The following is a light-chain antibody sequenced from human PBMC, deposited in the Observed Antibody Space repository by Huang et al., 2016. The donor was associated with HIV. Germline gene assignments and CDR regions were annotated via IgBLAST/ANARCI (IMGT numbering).Light chain of an antibody. J-gene: IGKJ1*01. CDR3: QHYDNLRT. V-gene: IGKV1-33*01. CDR2: DAS. CDR1: QDISNY. Sequence: DIQMTQSPSSLSASVGDRVTITCQASQDISNYLNWYQQKPGKAPKLLIYDASNLETRVSSRFSGSGSRTDFTFTISSLQHEDIATYYCQHYDNLRTFGQGTKVEIK.